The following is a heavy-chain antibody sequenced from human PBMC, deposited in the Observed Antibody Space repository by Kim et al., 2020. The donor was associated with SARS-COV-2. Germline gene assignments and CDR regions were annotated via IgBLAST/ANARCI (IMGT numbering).Heavy chain of an antibody. Sequence: ETLSLTCAVYGVSFSGYYWSWIRQPPGKGLEWIGEINHSGSTNYNPSLKSRVTISVDTSKNQFSLKLSSVTAADTAVYYCARGGAGRMVGYYYYGLDVWGQGTTVTVSS. CDR3: ARGGAGRMVGYYYYGLDV. V-gene: IGHV4-34*01. CDR1: GVSFSGYY. CDR2: INHSGST. D-gene: IGHD6-19*01. J-gene: IGHJ6*02.